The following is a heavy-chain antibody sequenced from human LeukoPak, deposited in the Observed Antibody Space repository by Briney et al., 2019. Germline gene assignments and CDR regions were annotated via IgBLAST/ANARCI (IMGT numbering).Heavy chain of an antibody. V-gene: IGHV4-34*01. D-gene: IGHD3-22*01. CDR1: GGSFSGYY. CDR3: ARLGPGHYYDSGGYRRYNWFDP. Sequence: SETLSLTCAVYGGSFSGYYWSWIRQPPGKGLEWIGEINHSGSTNYNPSLKSRVTISVDTSKNQFSLKLSSVTAADTAVYYCARLGPGHYYDSGGYRRYNWFDPWGQGTLVTVSS. J-gene: IGHJ5*02. CDR2: INHSGST.